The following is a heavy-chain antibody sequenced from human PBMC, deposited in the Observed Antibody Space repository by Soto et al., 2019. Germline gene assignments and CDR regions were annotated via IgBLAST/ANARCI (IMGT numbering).Heavy chain of an antibody. D-gene: IGHD6-19*01. CDR2: INPSGGST. Sequence: ASVKVSCKASGYTFTSYYMQWVRQANGQGLEWMGIINPSGGSTSYAQKFQGRVTMTRDTSTSTVYMELSSLRSEDTAVYYCARQVAGPFPFDYWGQGTLVTVSS. CDR3: ARQVAGPFPFDY. J-gene: IGHJ4*02. CDR1: GYTFTSYY. V-gene: IGHV1-46*01.